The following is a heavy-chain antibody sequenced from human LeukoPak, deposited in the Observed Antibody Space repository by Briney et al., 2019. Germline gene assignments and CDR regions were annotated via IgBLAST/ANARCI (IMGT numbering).Heavy chain of an antibody. CDR1: GGSIGSHF. D-gene: IGHD6-13*01. J-gene: IGHJ6*03. Sequence: PSETLSLTCTVAGGSIGSHFWSWIRQPPRKGLGWIGYIYHSVSTNYNPSLKSRVTMSVDTSKNQFSLKLSSVTAADTAVYYCARDHLPAAAPGYYMDVWGKGTTVTASS. CDR2: IYHSVST. V-gene: IGHV4-59*11. CDR3: ARDHLPAAAPGYYMDV.